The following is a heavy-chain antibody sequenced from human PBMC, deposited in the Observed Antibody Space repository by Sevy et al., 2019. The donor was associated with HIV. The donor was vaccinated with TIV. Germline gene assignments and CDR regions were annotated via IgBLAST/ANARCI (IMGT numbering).Heavy chain of an antibody. Sequence: GGSLRLSCGASGFIFSNAWMSWVRQAPGKGLEWVGRIKSKADGGTPDYAAPVKGKFTISRDDSINTVYLQMNSLRTDDTAVYYCGYSEYGYYYDYWGQGTLVTVSS. CDR1: GFIFSNAW. D-gene: IGHD1-26*01. CDR2: IKSKADGGTP. CDR3: GYSEYGYYYDY. V-gene: IGHV3-15*01. J-gene: IGHJ4*02.